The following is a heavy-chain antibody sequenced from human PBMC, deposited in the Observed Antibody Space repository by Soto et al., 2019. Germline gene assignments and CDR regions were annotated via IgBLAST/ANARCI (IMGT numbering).Heavy chain of an antibody. CDR3: ARVGSSSHYYYYGMDV. Sequence: ASVKVSCKASGYTFTSYDINWVRQATGQGLEWMGWMNPNSGNTGCAQKFQGRVTMTRNTSISTAYMELSSLRSEDTAVYYCARVGSSSHYYYYGMDVWGQGTTVTVSS. J-gene: IGHJ6*02. V-gene: IGHV1-8*01. CDR1: GYTFTSYD. CDR2: MNPNSGNT. D-gene: IGHD6-13*01.